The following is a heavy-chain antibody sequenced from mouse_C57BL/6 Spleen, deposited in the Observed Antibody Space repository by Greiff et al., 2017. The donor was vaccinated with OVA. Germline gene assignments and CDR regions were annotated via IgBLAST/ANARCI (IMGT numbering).Heavy chain of an antibody. J-gene: IGHJ3*01. Sequence: QVQLKQPGTELVKPGASVKLSCKASGYTFTSYWMHWVKQRPGQGLEWIGNINPSNGGTNYNEKFKSKATLSVDKSSSTAYMQLSSLTSEDSAVYYCARDGDYDDAAWFAYWGQGTLVTVSA. D-gene: IGHD2-4*01. CDR1: GYTFTSYW. CDR2: INPSNGGT. CDR3: ARDGDYDDAAWFAY. V-gene: IGHV1-53*01.